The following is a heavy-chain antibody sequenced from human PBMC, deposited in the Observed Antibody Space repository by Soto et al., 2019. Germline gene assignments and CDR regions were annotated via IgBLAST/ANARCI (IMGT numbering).Heavy chain of an antibody. CDR1: GFTVSSNY. Sequence: GGSLRLSCAASGFTVSSNYMSWVRQAPGKGLEWVSVIYSGGSTYYADSVKGRFTISRDNSKNTLYLQMNSLRAEDTAVYYCARVAMVRGERDAFDIWGQGTMVTVSS. J-gene: IGHJ3*02. D-gene: IGHD3-10*01. CDR2: IYSGGST. CDR3: ARVAMVRGERDAFDI. V-gene: IGHV3-66*01.